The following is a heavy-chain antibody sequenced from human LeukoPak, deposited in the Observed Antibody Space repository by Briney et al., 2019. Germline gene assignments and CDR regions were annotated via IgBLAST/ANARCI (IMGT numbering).Heavy chain of an antibody. CDR3: ARAIRNSSSWYDFDY. D-gene: IGHD6-13*01. CDR1: GGSISSSSYY. J-gene: IGHJ4*02. CDR2: IYYSGST. V-gene: IGHV4-39*07. Sequence: SETLSLTCTVSGGSISSSSYYWGWIRQPPGKGLEWIGSIYYSGSTYYNPSLKSRVTISVDTSKNQFSLKLSSVTAADTAVYYCARAIRNSSSWYDFDYWGQGTLVTVSS.